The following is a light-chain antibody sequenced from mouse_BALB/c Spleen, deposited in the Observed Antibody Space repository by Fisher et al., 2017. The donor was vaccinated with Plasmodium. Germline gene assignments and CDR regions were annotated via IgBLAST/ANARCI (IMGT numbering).Light chain of an antibody. J-gene: IGKJ1*01. V-gene: IGKV1-135*01. CDR2: LVS. CDR1: QSLLDSNGRTY. Sequence: DIVLTQTTLTLSVTIGQPASISCKSSQSLLDSNGRTYLNWLLQRPGQSPKCLIYLVSKLDSGVPDRFTGSGSGTDFTLKISRVEAEDLGIYYCWQGTHSWTFGGGTNLEIK. CDR3: WQGTHSWT.